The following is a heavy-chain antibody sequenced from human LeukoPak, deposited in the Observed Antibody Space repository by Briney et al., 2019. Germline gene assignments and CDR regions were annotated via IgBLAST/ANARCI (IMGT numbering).Heavy chain of an antibody. CDR3: ARDRAWNYFDY. J-gene: IGHJ4*02. CDR2: ISSSSSYI. Sequence: GGSLRLSCAASGFTFSSYSMNWVRQAPGKGLEWVSSISSSSSYIYYADSVQGRFTISRDNSKNTLYLQMDSLRAEDTAVYYCARDRAWNYFDYWGQGTLVTVSS. CDR1: GFTFSSYS. V-gene: IGHV3-21*01. D-gene: IGHD3-3*01.